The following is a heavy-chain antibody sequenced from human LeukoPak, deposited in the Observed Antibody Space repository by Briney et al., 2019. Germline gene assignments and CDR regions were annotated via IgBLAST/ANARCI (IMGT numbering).Heavy chain of an antibody. J-gene: IGHJ6*03. CDR1: GFTFSSYG. V-gene: IGHV3-30*02. Sequence: GGSLRLSCATSGFTFSSYGMHWVRQAPGKGLEWVAFIRYDGNCKYEADSVKGRFTISRDNSKNTLYLQMNSLRPEDTAVYYCAKDTSWMTTAYYTDVWGKGTTVIISS. CDR2: IRYDGNCK. CDR3: AKDTSWMTTAYYTDV. D-gene: IGHD4-17*01.